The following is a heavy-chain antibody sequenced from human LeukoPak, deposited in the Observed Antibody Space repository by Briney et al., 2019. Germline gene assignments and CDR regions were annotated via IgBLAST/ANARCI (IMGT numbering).Heavy chain of an antibody. V-gene: IGHV3-21*01. CDR2: ISPSSSYI. D-gene: IGHD3-10*01. Sequence: GGSLRLSCAASGFTFSNYGMNWVRQAPGKGLECVSSISPSSSYIYYADSMKGRFTISRDNAKNSLYLQMNSLRAEDTAVYYCARDRVAVVRGVSALDYWGQGTLVTVSS. J-gene: IGHJ4*02. CDR3: ARDRVAVVRGVSALDY. CDR1: GFTFSNYG.